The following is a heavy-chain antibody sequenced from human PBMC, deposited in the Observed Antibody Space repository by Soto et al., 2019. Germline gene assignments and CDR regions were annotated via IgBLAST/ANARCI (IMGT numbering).Heavy chain of an antibody. CDR3: ARSDCSGGSCPLRLWLRNYYYGMDV. J-gene: IGHJ6*02. CDR1: GGSFSGYC. D-gene: IGHD2-15*01. Sequence: QVQLQQWGAGLLKPSETLSLTCAVYGGSFSGYCWSWIRQPPGKGLEWIGEINHSGSTNYNPSLKSRVTISVDTSKNQFSLKLSSVTAADTAVYYCARSDCSGGSCPLRLWLRNYYYGMDVWGQGTTVTVSS. V-gene: IGHV4-34*01. CDR2: INHSGST.